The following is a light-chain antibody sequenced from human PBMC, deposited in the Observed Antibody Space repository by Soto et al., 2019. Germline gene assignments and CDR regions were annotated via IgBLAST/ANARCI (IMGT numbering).Light chain of an antibody. CDR3: QSYDSILSASVV. V-gene: IGLV1-40*01. CDR1: SSNIGAGYV. J-gene: IGLJ2*01. Sequence: QSVLTQPPSVSGAPGQRVTISCTGSSSNIGAGYVVHWYQQLPGTAPKLLIYGNNNRPSGVPDRFSGSKSGTSASLAITGLQAEDEADYYCQSYDSILSASVVFGGGTKVTVL. CDR2: GNN.